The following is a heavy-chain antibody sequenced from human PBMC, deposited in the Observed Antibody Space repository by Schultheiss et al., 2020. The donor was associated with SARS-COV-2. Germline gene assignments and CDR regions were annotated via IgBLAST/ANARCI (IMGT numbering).Heavy chain of an antibody. V-gene: IGHV3-9*01. CDR3: ARDRVYYGSGSYPDAFDI. J-gene: IGHJ3*02. CDR2: ISWNSGSI. Sequence: GGSLRLSCAASGFTFDDYAMHWVRQAPGKGLEWVSGISWNSGSIGYADSVKGRFTISRDNSKNTLYLQMNSLRAEDTAVYYCARDRVYYGSGSYPDAFDIWGQGTMVTVSS. CDR1: GFTFDDYA. D-gene: IGHD3-10*01.